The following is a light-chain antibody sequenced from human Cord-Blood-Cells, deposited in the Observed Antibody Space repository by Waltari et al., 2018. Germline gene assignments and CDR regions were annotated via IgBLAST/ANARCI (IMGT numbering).Light chain of an antibody. CDR2: LNGERGQ. J-gene: IGLJ3*02. CDR1: SGHSSYA. V-gene: IGLV4-69*01. Sequence: QLVLTQSPSASASLGASVKLTCTLSSGHSSYAIAWHQQQPEKGPRYVVKLNGERGQRKGDGIPDRFSGSSSGAERYLTISSLQSEDEADYYCQTWGTGIRVFGGGTKLTVL. CDR3: QTWGTGIRV.